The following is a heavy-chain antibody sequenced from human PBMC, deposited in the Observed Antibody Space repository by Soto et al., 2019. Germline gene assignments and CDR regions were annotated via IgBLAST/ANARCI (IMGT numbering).Heavy chain of an antibody. V-gene: IGHV3-21*01. CDR1: GFTFSTYR. J-gene: IGHJ6*02. Sequence: PGGSLRLSCVVSGFTFSTYRINWVRQAPGKGLEWVSSISSRSDLSYADSVKGRFTISRDNAKNSVSLQMNRRRAEDTVVYYCAREYTAWPLAYGLDVWGQGTTVTVSS. D-gene: IGHD2-2*02. CDR2: ISSRSDL. CDR3: AREYTAWPLAYGLDV.